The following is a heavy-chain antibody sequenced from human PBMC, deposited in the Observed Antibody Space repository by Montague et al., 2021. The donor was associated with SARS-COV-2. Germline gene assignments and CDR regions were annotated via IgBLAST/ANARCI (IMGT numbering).Heavy chain of an antibody. CDR1: GGSFSGYY. V-gene: IGHV4-34*01. D-gene: IGHD4-17*01. CDR3: ARWTTVTKFYYYYGMDV. CDR2: INHSGST. Sequence: SETRSLTCAVYGGSFSGYYWSWIRQPPGKGLEWIGEINHSGSTNYNPSLKSRVTISVDTSKNQFSLKLSSVTAADTAVYYCARWTTVTKFYYYYGMDVWGQGTTVTVSS. J-gene: IGHJ6*02.